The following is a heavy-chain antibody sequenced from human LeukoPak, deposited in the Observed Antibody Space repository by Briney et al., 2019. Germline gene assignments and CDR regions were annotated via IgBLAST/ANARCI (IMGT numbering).Heavy chain of an antibody. CDR1: GGSISSGGYS. J-gene: IGHJ4*02. CDR3: ARASHPDYDFWSGQFDY. V-gene: IGHV4-30-2*01. CDR2: IYHSGST. Sequence: PSQTLSLTCAVSGGSISSGGYSWSWIRQPPGTGLEWIGYIYHSGSTYYNPSLKSRVTISVDRSKNQFSLKLSSVTAADTAVYYCARASHPDYDFWSGQFDYWGQGTLVTVSS. D-gene: IGHD3-3*01.